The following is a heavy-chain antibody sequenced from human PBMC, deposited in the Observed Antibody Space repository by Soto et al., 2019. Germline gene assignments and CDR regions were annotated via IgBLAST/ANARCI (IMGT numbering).Heavy chain of an antibody. Sequence: GGSLRLSCAASGFTFSSYAMHWVRQAPGKGLEWVAVISYDGSNKYYADSVKGRFTISRDNSKNTLYLQMNSLRAEDTAVYYCARDRGVEMATINYFDYWGQGTLVTVSS. CDR2: ISYDGSNK. J-gene: IGHJ4*02. CDR1: GFTFSSYA. V-gene: IGHV3-30-3*01. CDR3: ARDRGVEMATINYFDY. D-gene: IGHD5-12*01.